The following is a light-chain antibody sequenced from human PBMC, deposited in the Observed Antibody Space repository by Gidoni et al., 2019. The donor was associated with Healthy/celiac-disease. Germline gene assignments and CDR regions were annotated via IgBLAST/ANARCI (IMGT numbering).Light chain of an antibody. CDR3: SSYAGSNNVV. CDR1: SSDVGGYNY. Sequence: CTGTSSDVGGYNYVSWYQQHPGKAPKLMIYEVSKRPSGVPDRFSGSKSGNTASLTVSALQAEDEADYYCSSYAGSNNVVFGGGTKLTVL. V-gene: IGLV2-8*01. J-gene: IGLJ2*01. CDR2: EVS.